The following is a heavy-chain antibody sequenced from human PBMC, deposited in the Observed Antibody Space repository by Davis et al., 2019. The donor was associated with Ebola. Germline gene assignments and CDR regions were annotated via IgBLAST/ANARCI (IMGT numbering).Heavy chain of an antibody. Sequence: PGGSLRLSCAASGFTFSTYWMHWVRQAPGKGLVWVSRINVDGSSTSYADSVKGRSTISRDNAKNTLYLQMNGLTDEDTAVYFCARDFEPRNSAFWGQGTLVTVSS. J-gene: IGHJ4*02. CDR1: GFTFSTYW. CDR2: INVDGSST. V-gene: IGHV3-74*01. D-gene: IGHD3-9*01. CDR3: ARDFEPRNSAF.